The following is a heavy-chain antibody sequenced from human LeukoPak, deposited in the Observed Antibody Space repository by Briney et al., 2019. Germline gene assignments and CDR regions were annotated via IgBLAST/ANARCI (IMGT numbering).Heavy chain of an antibody. CDR1: GYTFTGYY. CDR3: ARDKAPRTNFYDSSGYYIAFDS. D-gene: IGHD3-22*01. Sequence: APVKVSCKASGYTFTGYYMHWVRQAPGQGLEWMGWINPNSGGTNYAQNFQGRVTMTRDTSISTAYMELSRLRSDDTAVYYCARDKAPRTNFYDSSGYYIAFDSWGQGTLVTVSS. CDR2: INPNSGGT. J-gene: IGHJ4*02. V-gene: IGHV1-2*02.